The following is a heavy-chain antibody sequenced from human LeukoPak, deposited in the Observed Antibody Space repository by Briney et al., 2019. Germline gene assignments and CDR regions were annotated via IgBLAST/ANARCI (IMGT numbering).Heavy chain of an antibody. CDR2: ISSDGGST. CDR1: GFTFSSYP. J-gene: IGHJ5*01. Sequence: PGGSLRLSCAASGFTFSSYPMHWVRQAPGKRLEYFSTISSDGGSTYYANSVKGRFTISRDNSKNTLDLQMGSLRAEDMAVYYCARDFSGWFDSWGQGTLVTVSS. V-gene: IGHV3-64*01. CDR3: ARDFSGWFDS.